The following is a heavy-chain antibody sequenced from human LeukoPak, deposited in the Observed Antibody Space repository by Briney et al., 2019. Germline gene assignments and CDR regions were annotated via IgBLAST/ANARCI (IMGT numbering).Heavy chain of an antibody. CDR1: GFRFSRNW. Sequence: GGSVTLFCGASGFRFSRNWMSGVRQAPGKGLECGATINQHGGAQYYIVSVKSRFTISRDNAKNSLFLQMNSLRAEDTGVYYCASLLGSATRLNYWGQGILVTVSS. CDR2: INQHGGAQ. J-gene: IGHJ4*02. V-gene: IGHV3-7*01. CDR3: ASLLGSATRLNY. D-gene: IGHD3-10*01.